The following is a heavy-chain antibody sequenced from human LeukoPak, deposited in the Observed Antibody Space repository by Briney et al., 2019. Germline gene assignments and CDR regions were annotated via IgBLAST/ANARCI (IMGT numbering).Heavy chain of an antibody. V-gene: IGHV3-23*01. Sequence: PGGSLRLSCAASGFTFSSYAMSWVRQAPGKGLEWVSAISGSGGSTYYADSVKGRFTISRDNSKNTLYLQMNSLRAEDTAVYYCARDTGSTRNPVRRFDPWGQGTLVTVSS. CDR3: ARDTGSTRNPVRRFDP. CDR2: ISGSGGST. CDR1: GFTFSSYA. J-gene: IGHJ5*02. D-gene: IGHD2-2*01.